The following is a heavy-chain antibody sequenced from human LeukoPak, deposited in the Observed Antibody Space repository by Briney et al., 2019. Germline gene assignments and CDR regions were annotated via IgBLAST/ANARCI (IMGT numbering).Heavy chain of an antibody. CDR1: GYTLTELS. J-gene: IGHJ4*02. CDR2: FDPEDGET. CDR3: ATVAGTAYYFDY. Sequence: GASVKVSCKVSGYTLTELSMHWVRQAPGKGLEWMGGFDPEDGETIYAQKFQGRVTMTEDTSTDTAYVELSSLRSEDTAVYYSATVAGTAYYFDYWGQGTLVTVSS. V-gene: IGHV1-24*01. D-gene: IGHD6-19*01.